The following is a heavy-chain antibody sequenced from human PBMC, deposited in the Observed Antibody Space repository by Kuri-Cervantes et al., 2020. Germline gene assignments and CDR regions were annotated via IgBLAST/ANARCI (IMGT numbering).Heavy chain of an antibody. V-gene: IGHV3-23*01. CDR3: ARQYCSGGSCYVDTNDAFDI. Sequence: GGSLRLSCAASGFSFSSYAMSWVRQAPGKGLEWVSGILNSGDNTYYADSVKGRFTISRDNSKNTLYLQMNSLRVEDTAVYYCARQYCSGGSCYVDTNDAFDIWGQGTMVTVSS. CDR2: ILNSGDNT. J-gene: IGHJ3*02. D-gene: IGHD2-15*01. CDR1: GFSFSSYA.